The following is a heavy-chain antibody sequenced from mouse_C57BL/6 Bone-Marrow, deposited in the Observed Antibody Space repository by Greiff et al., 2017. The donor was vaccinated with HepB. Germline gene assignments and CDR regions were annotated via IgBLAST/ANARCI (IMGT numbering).Heavy chain of an antibody. CDR1: GFTFSSYG. Sequence: EVMLVESGGDLVKPGGSLKLSCAASGFTFSSYGMSWVRQTPDKRLEWVATISSGGSYTYYPDSVKGRFTISRDNAKNTLYLQMSSLKSEDTAMYYCARHRTLPHYAMDYWGQGTSVTVSS. CDR3: ARHRTLPHYAMDY. J-gene: IGHJ4*01. D-gene: IGHD2-1*01. CDR2: ISSGGSYT. V-gene: IGHV5-6*01.